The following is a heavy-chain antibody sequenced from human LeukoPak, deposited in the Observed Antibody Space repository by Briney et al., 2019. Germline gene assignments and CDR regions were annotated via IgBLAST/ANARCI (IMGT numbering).Heavy chain of an antibody. CDR2: IYYSGST. D-gene: IGHD5-18*01. CDR1: GGSISSYY. V-gene: IGHV4-59*08. J-gene: IGHJ3*02. CDR3: ARHVDTDGRAFDI. Sequence: PSETLSLTCTVSGGSISSYYWSWIRRPPGKGLEWIGYIYYSGSTNYNPSLKSRVTISVDTTKNQFSLKLSSVTAADTAVYYCARHVDTDGRAFDIWGQGTMVTVSS.